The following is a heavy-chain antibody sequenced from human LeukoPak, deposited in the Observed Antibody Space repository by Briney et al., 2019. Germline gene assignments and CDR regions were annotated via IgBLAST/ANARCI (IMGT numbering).Heavy chain of an antibody. Sequence: PGGSLRLSCAASGFTFSDYYMSWVRQASGKGLEWVGRIRSKANSYATAYAASVKGRFTISRDDSKNTAYLQMNSLKTEDTAVYYCTRQGLLSSNDYWGQGTLVTVSS. V-gene: IGHV3-73*01. D-gene: IGHD2-2*01. CDR3: TRQGLLSSNDY. J-gene: IGHJ4*02. CDR1: GFTFSDYY. CDR2: IRSKANSYAT.